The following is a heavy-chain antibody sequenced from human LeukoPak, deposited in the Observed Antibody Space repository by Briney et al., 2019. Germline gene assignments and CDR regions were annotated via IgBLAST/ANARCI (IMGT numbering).Heavy chain of an antibody. J-gene: IGHJ3*02. CDR2: IYYSGST. V-gene: IGHV4-39*07. CDR3: ATSAHAFDI. Sequence: GSLRLSCAASGFTFSSNGMTWVRQAPGKGLEWIGSIYYSGSTYYNPSLKSRVTISVDTSKNQFSLKLSSVTAADTAVYYCATSAHAFDIWGQGTMVTVSS. CDR1: GFTFSSNG. D-gene: IGHD2/OR15-2a*01.